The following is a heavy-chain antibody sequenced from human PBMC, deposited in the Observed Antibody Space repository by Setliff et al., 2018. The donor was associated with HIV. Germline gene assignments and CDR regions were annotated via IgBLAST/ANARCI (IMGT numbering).Heavy chain of an antibody. Sequence: ASVEVSCKASGYTFSTYAMHWVRQAPGQRLEWMGWINAGNGKTKYSQKFQGRVTIMSDTSASTAYIELSSLRSEDTAVYYCAREQVGFGPPRGMDVWGQGTTVTVSS. CDR1: GYTFSTYA. CDR2: INAGNGKT. D-gene: IGHD3-10*01. J-gene: IGHJ6*02. V-gene: IGHV1-3*01. CDR3: AREQVGFGPPRGMDV.